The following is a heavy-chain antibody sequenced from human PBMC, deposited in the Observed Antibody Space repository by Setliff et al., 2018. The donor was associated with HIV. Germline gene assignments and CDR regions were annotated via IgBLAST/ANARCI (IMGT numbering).Heavy chain of an antibody. Sequence: PSETLSLTCTVSGGSISTGDYYWAWIRHYPGKGLEYIGYIYYSGSTYYNPSLKSRVTISVDTSKNQFSLRLNSVTAADTAVYYCARDGIYDYSNYVDAFDIWGQGTMVTVSS. CDR1: GGSISTGDYY. D-gene: IGHD4-4*01. CDR3: ARDGIYDYSNYVDAFDI. V-gene: IGHV4-31*03. J-gene: IGHJ3*02. CDR2: IYYSGST.